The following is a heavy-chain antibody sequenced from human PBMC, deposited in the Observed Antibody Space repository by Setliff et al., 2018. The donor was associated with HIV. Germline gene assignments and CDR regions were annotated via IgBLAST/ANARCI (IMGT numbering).Heavy chain of an antibody. Sequence: GGSLRLSCIGSGFTFGDYAMNWFRQAPGKGLEWVGFIRTKAYGGETQYGASVTGRFSISRDDSKSIAYLRMNSLKTEDTALYYCSRSHSGYDLINAYWGQGTLVTVSS. CDR1: GFTFGDYA. CDR2: IRTKAYGGET. D-gene: IGHD5-12*01. CDR3: SRSHSGYDLINAY. J-gene: IGHJ4*02. V-gene: IGHV3-49*03.